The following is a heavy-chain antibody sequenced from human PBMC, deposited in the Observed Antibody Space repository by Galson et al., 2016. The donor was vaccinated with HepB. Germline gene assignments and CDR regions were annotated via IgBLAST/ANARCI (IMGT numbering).Heavy chain of an antibody. J-gene: IGHJ4*02. CDR1: GFTLSSYA. D-gene: IGHD6-13*01. V-gene: IGHV3-23*01. CDR2: ISGTGGTT. Sequence: SLRLSCAASGFTLSSYAMSWVRQAPGKGLQWVTSISGTGGTTYYADSVKGRFTISRDNSNNTLYLQMNSLRAEDTAVYYCARGGPFSTSWYLDFWGRGTLLTVSS. CDR3: ARGGPFSTSWYLDF.